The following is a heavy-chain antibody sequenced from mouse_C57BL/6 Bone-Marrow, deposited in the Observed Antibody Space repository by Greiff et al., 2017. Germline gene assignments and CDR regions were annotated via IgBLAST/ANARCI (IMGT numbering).Heavy chain of an antibody. CDR3: ARGRIGGWFAY. CDR1: GYTFTSYT. V-gene: IGHV1-4*01. CDR2: INPSSGYT. J-gene: IGHJ3*01. Sequence: QVQLKQSGAELARPGASVKMSCKASGYTFTSYTMHWVKQRPGQGLEWIGYINPSSGYTKYNQKFKDKATLTADKSSSTAYMQLSSLTSEDSAVYYCARGRIGGWFAYWGQGTLVTVSA.